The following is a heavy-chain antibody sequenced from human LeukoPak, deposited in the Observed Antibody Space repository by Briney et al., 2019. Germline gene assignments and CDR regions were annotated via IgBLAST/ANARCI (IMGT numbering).Heavy chain of an antibody. Sequence: GGSLRLSCAASGYTFSSFWIHWVRHAPGKGLEWVARIDSDGSGTRYADSVKGRFTTSRDNAKNSLYLQMNSLRAEVTALYYCAKDSRGSGSRYYGMDVWGQGTTVSVSS. V-gene: IGHV3-74*01. CDR2: IDSDGSGT. CDR1: GYTFSSFW. J-gene: IGHJ6*02. CDR3: AKDSRGSGSRYYGMDV. D-gene: IGHD3-10*01.